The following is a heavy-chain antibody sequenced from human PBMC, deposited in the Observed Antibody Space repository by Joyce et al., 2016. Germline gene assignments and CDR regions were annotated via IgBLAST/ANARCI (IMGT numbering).Heavy chain of an antibody. CDR1: GFTFNSFV. CDR2: ISHDAERQ. J-gene: IGHJ1*01. CDR3: AKGALADQLLPPADL. Sequence: QFQLVESGGRVVQPGRSLRLSCRASGFTFNSFVMHWVRQAPGKGLEWVAVISHDAERQFYGESSKGRFTISRDNYKNTLDLQMNSLRVEDTAVYYCAKGALADQLLPPADLWGQGTLVTVSS. V-gene: IGHV3-30*18. D-gene: IGHD1-1*01.